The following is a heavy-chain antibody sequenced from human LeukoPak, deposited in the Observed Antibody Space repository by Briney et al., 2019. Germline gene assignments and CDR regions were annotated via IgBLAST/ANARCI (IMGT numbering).Heavy chain of an antibody. CDR1: GFTVSSNY. CDR2: IYSGGST. J-gene: IGHJ6*02. D-gene: IGHD3-22*01. Sequence: GGSLRLSCAASGFTVSSNYMSWARQAPGKGLEWVSVIYSGGSTYYADSVKGRFTISRDNSKNTLYLQMNSLRAEDTAVYYCARDLDYYDSSGYYAGMDVWGQGTTVTVSS. V-gene: IGHV3-53*01. CDR3: ARDLDYYDSSGYYAGMDV.